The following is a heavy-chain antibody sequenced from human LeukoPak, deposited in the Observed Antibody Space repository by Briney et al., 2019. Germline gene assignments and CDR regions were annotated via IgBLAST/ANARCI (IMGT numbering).Heavy chain of an antibody. CDR3: ASLGEQWLVQYLHY. CDR2: ISSNSSTI. CDR1: GFTFSSYS. D-gene: IGHD6-19*01. V-gene: IGHV3-48*01. Sequence: GGSLRLSCAASGFTFSSYSMNWVRQAPGKGLEWVSYISSNSSTIYYADSVKGRFTISRDNAKNSLHLQMNSLRAEDTAVYYCASLGEQWLVQYLHYWGQGTLVTVSS. J-gene: IGHJ4*02.